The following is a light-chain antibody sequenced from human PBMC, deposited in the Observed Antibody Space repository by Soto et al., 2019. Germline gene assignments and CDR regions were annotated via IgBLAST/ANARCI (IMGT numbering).Light chain of an antibody. CDR1: QDIDSW. CDR3: QQGNSFPLT. CDR2: AAI. J-gene: IGKJ4*01. Sequence: DIQMTQSPSSVSASIGDRVTITCRASQDIDSWLAWFQQKPGEATTLLIYAAISLHSGVLSRFSGAGSGTDFSLTISSLQPEDFATYFCQQGNSFPLTFGGGTKVEIK. V-gene: IGKV1-12*01.